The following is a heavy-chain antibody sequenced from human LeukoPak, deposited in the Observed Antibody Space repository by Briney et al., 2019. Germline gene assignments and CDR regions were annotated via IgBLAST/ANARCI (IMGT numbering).Heavy chain of an antibody. CDR1: GFTFSRYW. J-gene: IGHJ1*01. Sequence: GGSLRLSCAASGFTFSRYWMHWVRQAPGKGLVWVSRINGDGSTTSYADSVKGGFTISKDNAKNTLYLQMNSLRAEDTAVYYCATGNYYDSRGYYTFGHWGQGTLVTVSS. D-gene: IGHD3-22*01. CDR3: ATGNYYDSRGYYTFGH. V-gene: IGHV3-74*01. CDR2: INGDGSTT.